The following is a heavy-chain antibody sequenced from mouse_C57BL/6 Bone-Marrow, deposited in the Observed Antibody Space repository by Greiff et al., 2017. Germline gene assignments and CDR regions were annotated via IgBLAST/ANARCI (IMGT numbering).Heavy chain of an antibody. J-gene: IGHJ4*01. Sequence: VQLVESGGDLVKPGASLKLSCAASGFTFSSYGMSWVRQSPDKGLEWIATISSGGSYTYYPDSVKGRFTISRDNAKNTLYLQMSSLKSEDTAMYYCARSFDYWGQGTSVTVSS. CDR2: ISSGGSYT. CDR1: GFTFSSYG. V-gene: IGHV5-6*01. CDR3: ARSFDY.